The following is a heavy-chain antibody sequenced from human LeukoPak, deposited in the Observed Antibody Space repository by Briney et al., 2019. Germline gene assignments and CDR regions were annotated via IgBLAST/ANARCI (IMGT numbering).Heavy chain of an antibody. CDR1: GFTFSTYG. CDR3: ARLVGASDY. J-gene: IGHJ4*02. CDR2: IGIGGSTT. Sequence: PGGSLRLSCTASGFTFSTYGMSWVRQAPGKGPEWVSSIGIGGSTTYYADSVKGRFTISRDNSKNALYLQMNSLRAEDTAVYYCARLVGASDYWGQGTLVTVSS. V-gene: IGHV3-23*01. D-gene: IGHD1-26*01.